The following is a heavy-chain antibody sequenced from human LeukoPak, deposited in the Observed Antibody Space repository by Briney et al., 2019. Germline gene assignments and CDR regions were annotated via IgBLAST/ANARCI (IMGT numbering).Heavy chain of an antibody. V-gene: IGHV3-7*01. CDR1: GFTFSRYW. CDR3: ARARLWFGEVDY. Sequence: TGGSLRLSCAASGFTFSRYWMSWVRQGPGKVLEWVANIKQDGSDKYYVGSVKGRFTISRDAAKNSLYLQMNSLRAEDTAVYYCARARLWFGEVDYWGQGTLVTVSS. CDR2: IKQDGSDK. J-gene: IGHJ4*02. D-gene: IGHD3-10*01.